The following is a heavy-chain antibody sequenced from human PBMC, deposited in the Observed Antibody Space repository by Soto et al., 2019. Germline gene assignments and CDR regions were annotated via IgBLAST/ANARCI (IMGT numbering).Heavy chain of an antibody. CDR2: INSDGSST. V-gene: IGHV3-74*01. CDR3: ARVGSPRDGSGSYFYYYYYGMDV. J-gene: IGHJ6*02. D-gene: IGHD3-10*01. Sequence: GGSLRLSCAASGFTFSSYWMHWVRQAPGKGLVWVSRINSDGSSTSYADSVKGRFTISRDNAKNTLYLQMNSLRAEDTAVYYSARVGSPRDGSGSYFYYYYYGMDVWGQGTTVTVSS. CDR1: GFTFSSYW.